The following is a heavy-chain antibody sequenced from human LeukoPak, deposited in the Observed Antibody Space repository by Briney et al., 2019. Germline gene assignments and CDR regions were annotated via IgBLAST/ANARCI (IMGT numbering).Heavy chain of an antibody. CDR3: ARSPTLGHKVGWFDP. CDR2: ISSSGSTI. CDR1: GFTFSDYY. J-gene: IGHJ5*02. Sequence: GVSLRLSCAASGFTFSDYYMSWIRQAPGKGLEWVSYISSSGSTIYYADSVKGRFTISRDNAKNSLYLQMNSLRAEDTAVYYCARSPTLGHKVGWFDPWGQGTLVTVSS. V-gene: IGHV3-11*01.